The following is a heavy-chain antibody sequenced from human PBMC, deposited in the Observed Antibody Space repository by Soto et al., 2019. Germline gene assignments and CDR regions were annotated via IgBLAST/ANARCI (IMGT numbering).Heavy chain of an antibody. CDR1: GYSFTSYC. CDR3: ARTSSRPYYYDSSGYYLHDAFDI. D-gene: IGHD3-22*01. J-gene: IGHJ3*02. Sequence: GESLKISCKGSGYSFTSYCIGWVRQMPGKGLEWMGIIYPGDSDTRYSPSFQGQVTISADKSISTAYLQWSSLKASDTAMYYCARTSSRPYYYDSSGYYLHDAFDIWGQGTMVTVSS. V-gene: IGHV5-51*01. CDR2: IYPGDSDT.